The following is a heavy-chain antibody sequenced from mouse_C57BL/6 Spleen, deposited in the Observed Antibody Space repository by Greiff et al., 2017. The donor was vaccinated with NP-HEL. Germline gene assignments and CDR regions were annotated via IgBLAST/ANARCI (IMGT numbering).Heavy chain of an antibody. CDR3: ARRDYGSSPWYFDV. J-gene: IGHJ1*03. Sequence: QVQLQQSGAELVKPGASVKLSRKASGYTFTSYWMHWVKQRPGQGLEWIGMIHPNSGSTNYNEKFKSKATLTVDKSSSTAYMQLSSLTSEDSAVYYCARRDYGSSPWYFDVWGTGTTVTVSS. CDR1: GYTFTSYW. V-gene: IGHV1-64*01. CDR2: IHPNSGST. D-gene: IGHD1-1*01.